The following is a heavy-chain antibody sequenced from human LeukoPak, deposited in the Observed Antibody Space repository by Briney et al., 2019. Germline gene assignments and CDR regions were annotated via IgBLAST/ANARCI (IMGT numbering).Heavy chain of an antibody. V-gene: IGHV3-66*01. CDR2: IYSGGST. D-gene: IGHD3-22*01. Sequence: GGSLRLSCAASGFTVSSNYMSWVRQVPGKGLEWVSVIYSGGSTYYADSVKGRLTISRDNSKNTLYLQMNSLRAEDTAVYYCARDYTMIVLVNDAFDIWGQGTMVTVSS. J-gene: IGHJ3*02. CDR1: GFTVSSNY. CDR3: ARDYTMIVLVNDAFDI.